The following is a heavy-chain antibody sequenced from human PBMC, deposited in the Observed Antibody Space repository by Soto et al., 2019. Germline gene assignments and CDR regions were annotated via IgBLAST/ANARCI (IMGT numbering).Heavy chain of an antibody. CDR3: ARVYSSSWYGGMDV. CDR2: TYYRSKWYN. Sequence: QVQLQQSGPGLVKPSQTLSLTCAISGDSVSSNSAAWNWIRQSPSRVLECLGRTYYRSKWYNDYAVSVKSRITINPDTSKNQVSLRLISVTPEDTAGYYCARVYSSSWYGGMDVWGQGTTVTVSS. J-gene: IGHJ6*02. D-gene: IGHD6-13*01. V-gene: IGHV6-1*01. CDR1: GDSVSSNSAA.